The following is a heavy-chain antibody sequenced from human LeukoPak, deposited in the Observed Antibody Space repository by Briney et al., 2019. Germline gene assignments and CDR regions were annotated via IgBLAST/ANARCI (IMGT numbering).Heavy chain of an antibody. CDR3: AKFGNAVPTYYYYGMDV. V-gene: IGHV3-23*01. Sequence: GGSLRLSCAASGFTFSSYRIHWVRQAPGKGLEWVSAISGSGGSTYYADSVKGRFTISRDNSKNTLYLQMNSLRAEDTAVYYCAKFGNAVPTYYYYGMDVWGQGTTVTVSS. CDR1: GFTFSSYR. CDR2: ISGSGGST. D-gene: IGHD1-1*01. J-gene: IGHJ6*02.